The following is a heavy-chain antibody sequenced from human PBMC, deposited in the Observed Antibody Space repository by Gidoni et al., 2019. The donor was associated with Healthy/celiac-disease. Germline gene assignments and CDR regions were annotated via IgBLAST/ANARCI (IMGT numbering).Heavy chain of an antibody. CDR3: AASAPAPTGAGY. D-gene: IGHD1-26*01. V-gene: IGHV1-58*01. CDR1: GFTFTSSA. Sequence: QMQLVQSGPEVKKPGTSVKVSCTASGFTFTSSAVQWVRQARGQRLEWIGWIVVGSGNTNYAQKFQERVTITRDMSTSTAYMELSSLRSEDTAVYYCAASAPAPTGAGYWGQGTLVTVSS. CDR2: IVVGSGNT. J-gene: IGHJ4*02.